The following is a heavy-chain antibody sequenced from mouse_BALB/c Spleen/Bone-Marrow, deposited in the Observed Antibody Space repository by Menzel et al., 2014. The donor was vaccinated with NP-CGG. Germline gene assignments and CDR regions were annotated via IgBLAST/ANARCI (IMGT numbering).Heavy chain of an antibody. D-gene: IGHD2-1*01. Sequence: VQLVESGAELVKPGASVKLSCKASGYTFTSYYMYWVKQRPGQGLEWTGEINPSNGGTNFNEKFKSKATLTVDKSSSTAYMQLSSLTSEDSAVYYCTGYGNYYFDYWGQGTTLTVSS. CDR3: TGYGNYYFDY. J-gene: IGHJ2*01. CDR1: GYTFTSYY. CDR2: INPSNGGT. V-gene: IGHV1S81*02.